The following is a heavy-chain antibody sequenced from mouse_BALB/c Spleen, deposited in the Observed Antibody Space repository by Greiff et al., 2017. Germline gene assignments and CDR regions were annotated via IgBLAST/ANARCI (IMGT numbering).Heavy chain of an antibody. CDR2: ISYSGST. J-gene: IGHJ2*01. Sequence: DVKLVESGPGLVKPSQSLSLTCTVTGYSITSDYAWNWIRQFPGNKLEWMGYISYSGSTSYNPSLKSRISITRDTSKNQFFLQLNSVTTEDTATYYCARDYYGSSPYFDYWGQGTTLTVSS. CDR3: ARDYYGSSPYFDY. V-gene: IGHV3-2*02. D-gene: IGHD1-1*01. CDR1: GYSITSDYA.